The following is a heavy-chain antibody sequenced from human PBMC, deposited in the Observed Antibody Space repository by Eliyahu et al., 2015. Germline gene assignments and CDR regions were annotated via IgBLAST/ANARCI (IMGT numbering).Heavy chain of an antibody. CDR1: GFTXSNXA. CDR3: ARQTPIMGTQRSFDY. Sequence: EVQLLESGGGLVQPGGSLRLSCXAXGFTXSNXAXSWVPQAPGKGLEWVPGITGNGGSTHYADSVKGRFTISRDNSKNTLYLQMNSLRAEDTAVYYCARQTPIMGTQRSFDYWGQGTLVTVSS. D-gene: IGHD1-14*01. J-gene: IGHJ4*02. CDR2: ITGNGGST. V-gene: IGHV3-23*01.